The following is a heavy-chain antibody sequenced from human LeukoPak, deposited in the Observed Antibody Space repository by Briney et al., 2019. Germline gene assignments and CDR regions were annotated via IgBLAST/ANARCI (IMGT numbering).Heavy chain of an antibody. Sequence: PGGSLRLPCPVSGFTFSNCAMSWVRQAPGKGLEWVSGFSDSGLTTYYADSVKGRFTISRDNSKNTLYLQMNSLRVEDTAVYYCTKAGECYYYGMDVWGRGTTVTVSS. CDR3: TKAGECYYYGMDV. V-gene: IGHV3-23*01. D-gene: IGHD7-27*01. CDR2: FSDSGLTT. CDR1: GFTFSNCA. J-gene: IGHJ6*02.